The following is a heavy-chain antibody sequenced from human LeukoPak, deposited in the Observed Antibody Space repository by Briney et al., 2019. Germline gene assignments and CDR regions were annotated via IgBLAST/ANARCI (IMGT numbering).Heavy chain of an antibody. Sequence: PGGSLRLSCVGSGFTFSSHWMSWVRQAPGKGPEWVSVIYAGGSTYSADSVKGRFTISRDTSKNTVFLQMNSLRAEDTAMYYCVRDLTWGQGTLVTVSS. V-gene: IGHV3-53*01. CDR2: IYAGGST. CDR1: GFTFSSHW. CDR3: VRDLT. J-gene: IGHJ5*02.